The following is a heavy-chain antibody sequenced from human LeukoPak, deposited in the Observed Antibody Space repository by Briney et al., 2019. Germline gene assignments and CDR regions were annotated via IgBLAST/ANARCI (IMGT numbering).Heavy chain of an antibody. Sequence: PSETLSLTCTVSGGSISSYYWSWIRQPPGKGLEWIGYIYYSGSTNYNPSLKSRVTISVDTSKNQFSLKLSSATAADTAVYYCARVRYSSSWYYFDYWGQGTLVTVSS. CDR2: IYYSGST. V-gene: IGHV4-59*01. D-gene: IGHD6-13*01. J-gene: IGHJ4*02. CDR3: ARVRYSSSWYYFDY. CDR1: GGSISSYY.